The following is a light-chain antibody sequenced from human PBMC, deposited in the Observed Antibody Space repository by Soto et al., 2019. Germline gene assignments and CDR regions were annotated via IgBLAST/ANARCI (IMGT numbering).Light chain of an antibody. V-gene: IGKV1-5*01. CDR1: QSISSW. CDR3: QQYNSYSRT. CDR2: DAS. Sequence: DIQMTQSPSTLSASVGDRVTITCRASQSISSWLAWYQQKPGKAPKLLIYDASSLESGVPSRFXXXXXXXXXXXTISSLQPDDFATYYCQQYNSYSRTFGQGTKVEIK. J-gene: IGKJ1*01.